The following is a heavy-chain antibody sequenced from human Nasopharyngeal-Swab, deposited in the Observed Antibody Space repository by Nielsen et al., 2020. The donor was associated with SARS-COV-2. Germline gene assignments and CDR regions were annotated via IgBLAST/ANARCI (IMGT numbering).Heavy chain of an antibody. J-gene: IGHJ4*02. D-gene: IGHD5-18*01. CDR2: IKQDGSEK. CDR1: GFTFSSYW. Sequence: GESLKISCAASGFTFSSYWMSWVRQAPGKGLEWVANIKQDGSEKYYVDSVKGRFTISRDNAKNSLYLQMNSLRAEDTAVYYCARDSRGYSYGYIHFDYWGQGTLVTVSS. V-gene: IGHV3-7*03. CDR3: ARDSRGYSYGYIHFDY.